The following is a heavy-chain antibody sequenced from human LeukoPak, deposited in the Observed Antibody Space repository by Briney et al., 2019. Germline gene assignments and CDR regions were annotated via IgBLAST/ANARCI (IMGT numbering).Heavy chain of an antibody. CDR2: INPDGNEK. CDR3: ARDSRVYYDSSSRWFDP. D-gene: IGHD3-22*01. V-gene: IGHV3-7*01. J-gene: IGHJ5*02. CDR1: GLTFTDFW. Sequence: GGSLRLSCAASGLTFTDFWMNWVRLAPGRGLEWLANINPDGNEKYYVDSVKGRFTISRDNAKNSLYLQMNSLRAEDTAVYYCARDSRVYYDSSSRWFDPWGQGTLVTVSS.